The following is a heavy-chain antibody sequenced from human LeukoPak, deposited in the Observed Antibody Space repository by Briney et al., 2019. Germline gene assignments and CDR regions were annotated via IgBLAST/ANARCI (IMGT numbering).Heavy chain of an antibody. CDR3: ARGATNDFWTGYVWFDP. CDR1: GFTFSSYS. J-gene: IGHJ5*02. D-gene: IGHD3/OR15-3a*01. V-gene: IGHV3-30*04. Sequence: GGSLRLSCAASGFTFSSYSMHWVRQAPGKGLEWVAVTSYDEESKFYAVSVKGRFTISRDNSKNSLYLQMNSLRTEDTAVYYCARGATNDFWTGYVWFDPWGQGTMVAVSS. CDR2: TSYDEESK.